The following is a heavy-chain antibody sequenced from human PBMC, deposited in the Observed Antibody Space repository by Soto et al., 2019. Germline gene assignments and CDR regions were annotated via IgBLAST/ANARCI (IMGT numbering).Heavy chain of an antibody. Sequence: QVQLVQSGAEVKKPGASVKVSCKASGYTFTSYDINWVRQATGQGLEWMGWMNPNSGNTGYAQKFQGRVTMTRNTSISTAYMELSSLRSEDTAVYYCARSRFLDDFWSGYYGPRTNNYYYYGMDVWGQGTTVTVSS. D-gene: IGHD3-3*01. CDR2: MNPNSGNT. CDR3: ARSRFLDDFWSGYYGPRTNNYYYYGMDV. CDR1: GYTFTSYD. J-gene: IGHJ6*02. V-gene: IGHV1-8*01.